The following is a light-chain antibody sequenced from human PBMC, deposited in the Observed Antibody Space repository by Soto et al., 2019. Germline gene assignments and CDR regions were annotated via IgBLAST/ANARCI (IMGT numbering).Light chain of an antibody. CDR3: QKYHDWPPYT. CDR1: QNINSN. V-gene: IGKV3-15*01. J-gene: IGKJ2*01. CDR2: RAS. Sequence: EVVMRQSPATLSVSPGASSTLSGRASQNINSNLAWYQQKPGQAPRLLIYRASTMATGIPARFSGSGSGTEFTLTISSLQSEDFAVYYCQKYHDWPPYTFGQGTKVDIK.